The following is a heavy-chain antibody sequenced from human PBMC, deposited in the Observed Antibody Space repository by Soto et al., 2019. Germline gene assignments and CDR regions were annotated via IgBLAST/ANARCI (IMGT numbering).Heavy chain of an antibody. V-gene: IGHV4-59*08. J-gene: IGHJ5*02. Sequence: PSETLSLTCIVSGGSISSYYWSWIRQPPGKGLEWIGFIYYSGGTSYNPSLKGRVTISVDASRTQFSLRLSSVTAADTAVYYCARMRWDTVTHNWFDPWGQGILVTVSS. CDR3: ARMRWDTVTHNWFDP. CDR2: IYYSGGT. D-gene: IGHD5-18*01. CDR1: GGSISSYY.